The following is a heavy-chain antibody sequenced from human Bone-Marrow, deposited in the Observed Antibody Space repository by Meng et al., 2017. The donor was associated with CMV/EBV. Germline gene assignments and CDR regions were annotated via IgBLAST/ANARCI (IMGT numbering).Heavy chain of an antibody. J-gene: IGHJ3*02. D-gene: IGHD6-13*01. CDR1: GFTFSTYA. CDR3: ARLGFVLAAVVGGAFDI. Sequence: SLKISCAASGFTFSTYAMHWVRQAPGKGLEWVAVISYDGSNKYYADSVKGRFTISRDNSKNTLYLQMNSLRAEDTAVYYCARLGFVLAAVVGGAFDIWGQGTMVTVSS. CDR2: ISYDGSNK. V-gene: IGHV3-30-3*01.